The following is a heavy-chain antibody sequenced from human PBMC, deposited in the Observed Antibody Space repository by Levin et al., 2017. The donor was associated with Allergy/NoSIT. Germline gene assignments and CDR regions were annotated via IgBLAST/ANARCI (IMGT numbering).Heavy chain of an antibody. J-gene: IGHJ2*01. D-gene: IGHD2/OR15-2a*01. CDR3: TADFLYWYFGL. CDR2: IKSRPDGGSI. CDR1: GCPFTTAW. Sequence: GGSLRLSCATSGCPFTTAWMNWVRQGPGKGLEWVGRIKSRPDGGSIEYAEPVKGRFIISRDDSKNTVYLHMNSLKTEDTALYYCTADFLYWYFGLSGRRTLVTVSS. V-gene: IGHV3-15*07.